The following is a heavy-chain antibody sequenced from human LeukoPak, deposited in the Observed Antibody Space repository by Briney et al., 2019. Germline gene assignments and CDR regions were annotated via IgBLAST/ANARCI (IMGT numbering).Heavy chain of an antibody. J-gene: IGHJ4*02. Sequence: GGSLRLSCAASGFTFSSYGMHWVRQAPGKGLEWVSYISSSSSTIYYADSVKGRFTISRDNAKNSLYLQMNSLRAEDTAVYYCARGAYYYEDWGQGTLVTVSS. CDR3: ARGAYYYED. CDR2: ISSSSSTI. D-gene: IGHD3-22*01. CDR1: GFTFSSYG. V-gene: IGHV3-48*01.